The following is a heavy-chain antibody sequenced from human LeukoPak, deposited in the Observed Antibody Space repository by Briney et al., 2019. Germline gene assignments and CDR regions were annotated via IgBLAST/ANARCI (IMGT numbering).Heavy chain of an antibody. CDR2: ICWNSGSI. CDR3: AKAAASLLWFGAHWFDP. J-gene: IGHJ5*02. V-gene: IGHV3-9*01. CDR1: GFTFDDYA. D-gene: IGHD3-10*01. Sequence: PGGSLRLSCAASGFTFDDYAMHWVRQAPGKGLEWVSGICWNSGSIVYADSVKGRFTVSRDNSKNTLYLQMNSLRAEDTAVYYCAKAAASLLWFGAHWFDPWGQGTLVTGSS.